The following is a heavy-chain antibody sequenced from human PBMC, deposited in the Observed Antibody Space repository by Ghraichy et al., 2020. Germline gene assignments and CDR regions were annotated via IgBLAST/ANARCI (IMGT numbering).Heavy chain of an antibody. CDR1: GFTFNNYW. CDR3: VSAMALPGY. CDR2: IRSDGSTT. J-gene: IGHJ4*02. Sequence: GGSLRLSCAASGFTFNNYWMNWVRQAPGKGLVWVSLIRSDGSTTRYGDSVKGRFTISRDNAKSTLNLQMNSLRAEDTAVYYCVSAMALPGYWGQGTLVTVSS. V-gene: IGHV3-74*01. D-gene: IGHD5-18*01.